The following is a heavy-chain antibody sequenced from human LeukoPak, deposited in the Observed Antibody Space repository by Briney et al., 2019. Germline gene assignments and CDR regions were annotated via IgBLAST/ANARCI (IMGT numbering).Heavy chain of an antibody. D-gene: IGHD2-15*01. V-gene: IGHV4-59*01. Sequence: SETLSLACTVSGGSIRSYYWSWIRQPPGKGLEWIAYIYYSGSTNYNPSLKSRVTISVDTSKNQFSLKLSSVTAADTAVYYCAREGGGFDYWGQGTLVTVSS. J-gene: IGHJ4*02. CDR1: GGSIRSYY. CDR3: AREGGGFDY. CDR2: IYYSGST.